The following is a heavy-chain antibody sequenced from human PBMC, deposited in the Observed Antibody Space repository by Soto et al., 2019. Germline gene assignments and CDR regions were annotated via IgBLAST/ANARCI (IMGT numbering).Heavy chain of an antibody. D-gene: IGHD3-9*01. CDR3: ARDLRCCGLDV. CDR2: IFYSGST. CDR1: GASMRSYY. J-gene: IGHJ6*02. V-gene: IGHV4-59*01. Sequence: SETLSLTCNVSGASMRSYYWTWMRLSPGKGLEWIGDIFYSGSTNLNPSLRSRLSISIDTSKNKFSLMLNSVTAADTAVYYCARDLRCCGLDVWGQGTTVTVS.